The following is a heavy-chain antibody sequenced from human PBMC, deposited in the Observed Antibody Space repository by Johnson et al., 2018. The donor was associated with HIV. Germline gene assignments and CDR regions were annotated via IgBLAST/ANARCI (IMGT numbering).Heavy chain of an antibody. CDR1: GFTFSSYA. Sequence: VLLVESGGGVVQPGRSLRHSCAASGFTFSSYAMHWVRQAPGKGLEWVSGISWNGGDTGDADSVRGRFTISRDNAKNSLYLQTNSLRVEDTAFYYCARGKGASVGLDAFDIWGQGTMVTVSS. CDR3: ARGKGASVGLDAFDI. J-gene: IGHJ3*02. D-gene: IGHD2-2*01. V-gene: IGHV3-20*04. CDR2: ISWNGGDT.